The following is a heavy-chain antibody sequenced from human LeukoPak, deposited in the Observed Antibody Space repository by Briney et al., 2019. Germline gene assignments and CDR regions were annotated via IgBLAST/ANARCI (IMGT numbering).Heavy chain of an antibody. D-gene: IGHD6-19*01. CDR2: MNPNSGNT. CDR3: ARDGRYYGYSSGWYWLSDVYYGMDV. Sequence: ASVKVSCKASGYTFTSYDINWERQATGQGLEWMGWMNPNSGNTGYAQKFQGRVTMTRNTSISTAYMELSSLRSEDTAVYYCARDGRYYGYSSGWYWLSDVYYGMDVWGQGTTVTVSS. CDR1: GYTFTSYD. V-gene: IGHV1-8*01. J-gene: IGHJ6*02.